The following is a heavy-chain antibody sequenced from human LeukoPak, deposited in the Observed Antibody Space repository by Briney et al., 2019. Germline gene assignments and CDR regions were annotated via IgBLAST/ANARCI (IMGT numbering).Heavy chain of an antibody. CDR3: ARVTGASPFDAFDI. J-gene: IGHJ3*02. Sequence: SVKVSCKASGGTFSSYAISWVRQAPGQGLEWMGGIIPIFGTANYAQKFQGRVTITADESTSTAYMELSRLRSEDTAVYYCARVTGASPFDAFDIWGQGTMVTVSS. V-gene: IGHV1-69*13. CDR2: IIPIFGTA. CDR1: GGTFSSYA. D-gene: IGHD7-27*01.